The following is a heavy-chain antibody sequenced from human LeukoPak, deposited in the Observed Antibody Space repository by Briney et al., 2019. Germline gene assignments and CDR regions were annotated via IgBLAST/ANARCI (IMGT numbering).Heavy chain of an antibody. V-gene: IGHV4-30-2*01. Sequence: SETLSLTCAVSGGSISSGGYSWSWIRQPPGKGLEWIGYIYHSGSTYYNPSLKSRVTISVDRSKNQFSLKLSSVTAADTAVYYCARDRDGSGKGSDPWGQGTLVTVSS. CDR3: ARDRDGSGKGSDP. J-gene: IGHJ5*02. D-gene: IGHD3-10*01. CDR2: IYHSGST. CDR1: GGSISSGGYS.